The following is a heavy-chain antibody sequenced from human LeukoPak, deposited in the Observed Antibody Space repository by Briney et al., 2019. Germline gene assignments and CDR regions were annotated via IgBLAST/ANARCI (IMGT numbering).Heavy chain of an antibody. CDR3: ARCPGAARPMDY. CDR1: GGSLSNYY. CDR2: INHSGST. D-gene: IGHD6-6*01. Sequence: SETLSLTCAVYGGSLSNYYWSWIRQPQGKGLEWIGEINHSGSTNYNPSLKSRVTISVDTSKNQFSLKLSSVTAADTAVSYCARCPGAARPMDYWGQGTLVTVSS. J-gene: IGHJ4*02. V-gene: IGHV4-34*01.